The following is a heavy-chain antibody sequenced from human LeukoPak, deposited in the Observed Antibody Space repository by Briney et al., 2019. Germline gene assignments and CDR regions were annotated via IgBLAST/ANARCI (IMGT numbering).Heavy chain of an antibody. CDR3: AKDINFRVMGGIDI. J-gene: IGHJ3*02. CDR2: ITGSTRST. V-gene: IGHV3-23*01. Sequence: GGSLRLSCAASGFSFSSYGMSWVRQAPGTGLEWVSAITGSTRSTYYTDSVKGRFTISRDNSRNTLYLQMNSLRAEDTAVYYCAKDINFRVMGGIDIWGQGTMVTVSS. CDR1: GFSFSSYG. D-gene: IGHD3-16*01.